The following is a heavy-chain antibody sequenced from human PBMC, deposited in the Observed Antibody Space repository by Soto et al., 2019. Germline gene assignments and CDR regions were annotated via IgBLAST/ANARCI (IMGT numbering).Heavy chain of an antibody. CDR2: INHSGST. V-gene: IGHV4-34*01. CDR1: GRSFSGYY. CDR3: ASLGVVGWYIDY. J-gene: IGHJ4*02. D-gene: IGHD3-16*01. Sequence: QVQLQQWGAGLLKPSETLSLTCAVYGRSFSGYYWSWIRQPPGKGLEWIGEINHSGSTNYNPSLKSRVTISVDTSKNQFSLKLSSVTAADTAVYYCASLGVVGWYIDYWGQGTLVTVSS.